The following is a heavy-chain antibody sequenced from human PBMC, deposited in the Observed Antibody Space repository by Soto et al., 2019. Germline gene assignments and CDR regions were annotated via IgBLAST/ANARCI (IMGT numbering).Heavy chain of an antibody. V-gene: IGHV1-3*05. D-gene: IGHD2-21*02. Sequence: QVQLVQSGAEEKKPGASVKVSCKASGYTFTSYAMHWVRQAPGQRLEWMGWINAGNGNTKYSQKFQGRVTITRDTSASKAYMELSSLRSEDTAVYYCARAWVVVTAPDYWGQGTLVTVS. CDR1: GYTFTSYA. CDR3: ARAWVVVTAPDY. CDR2: INAGNGNT. J-gene: IGHJ4*02.